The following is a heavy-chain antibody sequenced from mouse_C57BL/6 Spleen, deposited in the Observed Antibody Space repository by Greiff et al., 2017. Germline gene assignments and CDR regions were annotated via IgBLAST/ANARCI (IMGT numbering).Heavy chain of an antibody. V-gene: IGHV2-6*01. Sequence: VKLMESGPGLVAPSQSLSITCTVSGFSLTSYGVDWVRQSPGKGLEWLGVIWGVGSTNYNSALKSRLSISKDNSKSQVFLKMNSLQTDDTAMYYCANGPSRAMDYWGQGTSVTVSS. J-gene: IGHJ4*01. CDR1: GFSLTSYG. CDR2: IWGVGST. CDR3: ANGPSRAMDY.